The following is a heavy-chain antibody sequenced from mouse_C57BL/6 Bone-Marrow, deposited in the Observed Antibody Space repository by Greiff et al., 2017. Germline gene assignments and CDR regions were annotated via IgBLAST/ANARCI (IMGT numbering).Heavy chain of an antibody. CDR3: ARELPFAY. Sequence: EVKLVESGGDLVKPGGSLKLSCAASGFTFSSYGMSWVRQTPDKRLEWVATISSGGSYTYYPASVKGRFTISRDNANNTLYLQMSSLKSEDTAMYYCARELPFAYWGQGTLVTVSA. V-gene: IGHV5-6*01. D-gene: IGHD2-1*01. CDR1: GFTFSSYG. CDR2: ISSGGSYT. J-gene: IGHJ3*01.